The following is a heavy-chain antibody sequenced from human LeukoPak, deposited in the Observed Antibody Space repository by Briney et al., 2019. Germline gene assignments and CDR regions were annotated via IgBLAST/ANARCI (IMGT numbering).Heavy chain of an antibody. J-gene: IGHJ4*02. CDR1: GFTFSSFP. CDR3: AKSHHVTAIDY. V-gene: IGHV3-30*07. D-gene: IGHD2-21*02. CDR2: ISYDGNIR. Sequence: PGGSLRLSCAASGFTFSSFPMHWVRQAPGKGLEWVAAISYDGNIRYYADSVKGRFTNSRDNSKNTLYLQMNSLRAEDTAVYYCAKSHHVTAIDYWGQGTLVTVSS.